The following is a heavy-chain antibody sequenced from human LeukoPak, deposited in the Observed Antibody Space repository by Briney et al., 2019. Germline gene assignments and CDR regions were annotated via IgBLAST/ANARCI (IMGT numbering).Heavy chain of an antibody. CDR1: GGTFSSYA. V-gene: IGHV1-69*05. CDR3: ARMVRGVTSDWFDP. CDR2: IIPIFGTA. Sequence: SVKVSCKASGGTFSSYAISWVRQAPGQGLEWMGGIIPIFGTANYAQKLQGRGTMTTDKSTSTAYMERRSLRSDDTAVYYCARMVRGVTSDWFDPWGQGTLVTVSS. D-gene: IGHD3-10*01. J-gene: IGHJ5*02.